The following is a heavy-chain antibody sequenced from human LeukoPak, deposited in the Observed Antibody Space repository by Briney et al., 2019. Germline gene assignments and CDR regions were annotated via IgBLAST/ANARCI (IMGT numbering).Heavy chain of an antibody. CDR1: GFTFTNYD. J-gene: IGHJ5*02. CDR3: ARESGYCSSTSCYLDWGTNWFDP. V-gene: IGHV1-8*01. D-gene: IGHD2-2*01. Sequence: ASVKVSCKASGFTFTNYDIHWVRQATGQGLEWRGWVNPNSANTAYAQKFQGRITMTRDTSISTAYMELSSLRSEDTAVYYCARESGYCSSTSCYLDWGTNWFDPWGQGTLVTVSS. CDR2: VNPNSANT.